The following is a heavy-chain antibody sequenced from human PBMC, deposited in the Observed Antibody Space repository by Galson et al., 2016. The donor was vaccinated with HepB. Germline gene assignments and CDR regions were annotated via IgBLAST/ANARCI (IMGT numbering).Heavy chain of an antibody. CDR1: GLSVSSNY. Sequence: SLRLSCAASGLSVSSNYMTWVRQAPGKGLEWVSIIYAGGATYYADSVKGRFSISRDNSKNTLYLQMNSLRAEDTAVYYCARDGSTVRGRFDYYNGMDVWGQGTTVTVSS. D-gene: IGHD3-10*01. CDR3: ARDGSTVRGRFDYYNGMDV. J-gene: IGHJ6*02. CDR2: IYAGGAT. V-gene: IGHV3-66*01.